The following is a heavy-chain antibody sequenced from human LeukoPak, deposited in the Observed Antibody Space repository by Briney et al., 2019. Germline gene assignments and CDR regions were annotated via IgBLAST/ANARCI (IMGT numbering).Heavy chain of an antibody. D-gene: IGHD2-21*01. CDR3: ATPHRFQNFDY. CDR1: GYTLTELS. V-gene: IGHV1-24*01. J-gene: IGHJ4*02. Sequence: ASVKVSCKVSGYTLTELSMHWVRQAPGKGLEWMGGSDPEDGETIYAQKFQGRVTITRDTSASTAYMELSSLRSEDTAVYYCATPHRFQNFDYWGQGTLVTVSS. CDR2: SDPEDGET.